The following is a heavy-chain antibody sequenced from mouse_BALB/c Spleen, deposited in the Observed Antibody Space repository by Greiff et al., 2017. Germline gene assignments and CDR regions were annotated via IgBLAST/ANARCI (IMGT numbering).Heavy chain of an antibody. D-gene: IGHD1-2*01. CDR3: ARKAIYYGYEFAY. Sequence: SGPELVKPGASVKISCKASGYTFTDYNMHWVKQSHGKSLEWIGYIYPYNGGTGYNQKFKSKATLTVDNSSSTAYMELRSLTSEDSAVYYCARKAIYYGYEFAYWGQGTLVTVSA. J-gene: IGHJ3*01. CDR2: IYPYNGGT. CDR1: GYTFTDYN. V-gene: IGHV1S29*02.